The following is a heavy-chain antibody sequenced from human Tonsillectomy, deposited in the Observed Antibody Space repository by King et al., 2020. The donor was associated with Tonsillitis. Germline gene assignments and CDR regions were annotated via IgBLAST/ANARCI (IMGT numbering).Heavy chain of an antibody. CDR2: INSDGSST. CDR3: ARGYSSGYRVDY. CDR1: GFTFSSYC. V-gene: IGHV3-74*01. D-gene: IGHD6-19*01. Sequence: VQLVESGGGLVQPGGSLRLSCAASGFTFSSYCVHWVRQAPGKGLVWVSRINSDGSSTSYADSVKGRFTISRDNAKNPLYLQMNSLRAEDTAVYYCARGYSSGYRVDYWGQGTLVTVSS. J-gene: IGHJ4*02.